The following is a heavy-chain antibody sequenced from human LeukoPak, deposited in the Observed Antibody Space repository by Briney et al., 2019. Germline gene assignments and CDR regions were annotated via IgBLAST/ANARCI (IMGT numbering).Heavy chain of an antibody. CDR1: GFTFSSYS. V-gene: IGHV3-21*04. J-gene: IGHJ4*02. Sequence: GGSLRLSCAASGFTFSSYSMNWVRQAPGKGLEWVSSISSSSSYIYYADSVKGRFTISRDNAKNTLYLQMNSLRAEDTAVYYCAKELSGDMDYWGQGTLVTVSS. CDR3: AKELSGDMDY. CDR2: ISSSSSYI. D-gene: IGHD4-17*01.